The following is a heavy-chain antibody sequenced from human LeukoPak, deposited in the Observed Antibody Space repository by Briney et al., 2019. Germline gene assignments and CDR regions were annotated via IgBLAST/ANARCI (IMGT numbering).Heavy chain of an antibody. CDR2: VLNSGST. V-gene: IGHV4-31*03. Sequence: SETLSLTCSVSGDPINSGVSHWSWVRQPPGKGLEWIGYVLNSGSTFYNPSLESRLTISIDTSSNHFFLRLNSVTAADTAIYYCASYLGGAGGRSSWGQGILVTVSS. CDR1: GDPINSGVSH. J-gene: IGHJ5*02. D-gene: IGHD6-13*01. CDR3: ASYLGGAGGRSS.